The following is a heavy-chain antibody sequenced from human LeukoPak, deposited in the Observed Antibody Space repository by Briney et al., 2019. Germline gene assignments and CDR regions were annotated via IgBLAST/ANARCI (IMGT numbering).Heavy chain of an antibody. V-gene: IGHV1-18*01. J-gene: IGHJ3*02. CDR1: GYTFTTYS. CDR2: ITAYNGNT. D-gene: IGHD3-3*01. Sequence: GASVKVSCKASGYTFTTYSINWVRQAPGQGLEWMGRITAYNGNTNYAQKLQGRVTMTTDTSTSTAYMELRSLRSDDTAVYYCARDSPNYDFWSGTTDAFDIWGQGTMVTVSS. CDR3: ARDSPNYDFWSGTTDAFDI.